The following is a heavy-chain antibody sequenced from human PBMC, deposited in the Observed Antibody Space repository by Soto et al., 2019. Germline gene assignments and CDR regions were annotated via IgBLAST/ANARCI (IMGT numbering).Heavy chain of an antibody. Sequence: ASVKVSCKASAYTITNSAMHWVRQAPGQMLEGMGWISAGNSNTRYSQKFQGRVTITRDTSPGIAYIQLSSLRSEDTAVYYCAHEVQPGGWYEYWGQETMVTVSS. CDR1: AYTITNSA. D-gene: IGHD6-19*01. CDR3: AHEVQPGGWYEY. V-gene: IGHV1-3*01. CDR2: ISAGNSNT. J-gene: IGHJ4*02.